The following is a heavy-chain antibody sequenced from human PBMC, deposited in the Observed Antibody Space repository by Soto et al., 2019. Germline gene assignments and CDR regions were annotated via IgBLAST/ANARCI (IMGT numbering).Heavy chain of an antibody. D-gene: IGHD6-13*01. J-gene: IGHJ5*02. CDR1: GGSISNYY. CDR2: VSSTGSS. V-gene: IGHV4-4*07. Sequence: KTSETLSLTCTVSGGSISNYYWSGIRQSAEKRLEWIGRVSSTGSSYYNPSLKSRVTISVDTSKNQVSLNLTSVTAADTAVYYCARGVPAAGTDWFDPWGQGTLVTVSS. CDR3: ARGVPAAGTDWFDP.